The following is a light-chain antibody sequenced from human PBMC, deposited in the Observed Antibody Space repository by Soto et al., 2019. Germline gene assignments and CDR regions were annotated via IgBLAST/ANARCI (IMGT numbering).Light chain of an antibody. CDR2: KAS. V-gene: IGKV1-5*03. J-gene: IGKJ4*01. CDR1: QSISSW. CDR3: QQYESYPLT. Sequence: DIQMTQSPSTLSASVGDRVTITCRASQSISSWLAWYQQKPGKAPNLLIYKASSLESGVPSRFSGSGSGTEFTLTVSSLQPDDFATYYCQQYESYPLTFGGGTKV.